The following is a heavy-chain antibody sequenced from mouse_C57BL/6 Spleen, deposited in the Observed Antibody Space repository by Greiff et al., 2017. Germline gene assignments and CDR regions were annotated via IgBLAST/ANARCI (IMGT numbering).Heavy chain of an antibody. J-gene: IGHJ4*01. D-gene: IGHD1-1*02. V-gene: IGHV1-15*01. CDR2: IDPETGGT. CDR1: GYTFPDYE. Sequence: QFHVKHSGAKLLGPGASVPLSCKPSGYTFPDYEMHWVKQTPVLGLEWIGAIDPETGGTPYNQKFKGKAILTADKSSSTAYMELRSLTSEDSAVYYCTRSYYDYGAMDYWGQGTSVTGSS. CDR3: TRSYYDYGAMDY.